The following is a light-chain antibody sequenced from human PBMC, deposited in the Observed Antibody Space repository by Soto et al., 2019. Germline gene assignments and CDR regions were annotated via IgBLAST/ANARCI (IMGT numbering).Light chain of an antibody. CDR3: QQYGSTPLT. Sequence: EILFNKTPDTLSLSPGERATLSCRASQSVKNNYLAWYQQKPGQPPRFLIYDASSRATGIPDRFSGSGSGTDFTLTISRLEPEDFAVYYCQQYGSTPLTFGGGTKVDIK. J-gene: IGKJ4*01. V-gene: IGKV3-20*01. CDR1: QSVKNNY. CDR2: DAS.